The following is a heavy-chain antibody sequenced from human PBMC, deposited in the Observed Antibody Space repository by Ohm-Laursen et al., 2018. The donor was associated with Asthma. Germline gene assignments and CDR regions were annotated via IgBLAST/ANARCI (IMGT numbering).Heavy chain of an antibody. J-gene: IGHJ6*02. D-gene: IGHD1-1*01. CDR1: GYTLTELS. CDR3: ARDRGWLEPFYYYGMDV. V-gene: IGHV1-24*01. CDR2: FDPEDGET. Sequence: ASVKVSCKVSGYTLTELSMHWVRQAPGKGLEWMGGFDPEDGETIYAQKFQGRVTMTEDTSTDTAYMELSSLRAEDTAVYYCARDRGWLEPFYYYGMDVWGQGTTVTVSS.